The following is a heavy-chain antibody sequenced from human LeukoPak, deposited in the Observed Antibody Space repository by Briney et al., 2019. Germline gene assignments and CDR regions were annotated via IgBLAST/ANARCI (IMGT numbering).Heavy chain of an antibody. CDR1: GFTVSSNY. J-gene: IGHJ4*02. V-gene: IGHV3-66*01. CDR3: ARGSRGVVRYFDWLFDY. D-gene: IGHD3-9*01. Sequence: GGSLRLSCAASGFTVSSNYMSWVRQAPGKGLEWVSVIYSGGSTYYADSVKGGFTISRDNSKNTLYLQMNSLRAEDTAVYYCARGSRGVVRYFDWLFDYWGQGTLVTVSS. CDR2: IYSGGST.